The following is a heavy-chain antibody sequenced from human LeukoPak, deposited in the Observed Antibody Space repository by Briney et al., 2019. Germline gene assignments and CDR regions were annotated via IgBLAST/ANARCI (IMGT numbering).Heavy chain of an antibody. CDR2: IRYDGSNK. CDR1: GFSFSSYG. J-gene: IGHJ4*02. D-gene: IGHD5-24*01. V-gene: IGHV3-30*02. Sequence: GGSLRLSCAASGFSFSSYGMHWVRQAPGKGLEWVAFIRYDGSNKYYADSVKGRRTISRDNSKNTLYLQMNSLRAEDTAVYYCARDQQMATITGGDYWGQGTLVTVSS. CDR3: ARDQQMATITGGDY.